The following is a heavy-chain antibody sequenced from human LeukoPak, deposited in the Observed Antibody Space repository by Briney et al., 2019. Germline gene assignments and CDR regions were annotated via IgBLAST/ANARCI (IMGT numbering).Heavy chain of an antibody. D-gene: IGHD3-10*01. J-gene: IGHJ4*02. CDR1: GGSISSGDYY. CDR2: IYYSGST. Sequence: SETLSLTCTVSGGSISSGDYYWSWIRQPPGKGLEWIGYIYYSGSTYYNPSLKSRVTISVDTSKNQFSLKPSSVTAADTAVYYCARVTGWFGELLYRYYFDYWGQGTLVTVSS. CDR3: ARVTGWFGELLYRYYFDY. V-gene: IGHV4-30-4*01.